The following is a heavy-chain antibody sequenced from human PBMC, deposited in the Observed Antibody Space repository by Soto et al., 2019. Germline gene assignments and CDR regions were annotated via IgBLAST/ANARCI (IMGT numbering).Heavy chain of an antibody. CDR1: GGSFSGYY. D-gene: IGHD3-10*01. CDR2: INHSGST. Sequence: PSETLSLTCAVYGGSFSGYYWSWIRQPPGKGLEWIGEINHSGSTNYNPSLKSRVTISVDTSKNQFSLKLSSVTAADTAVYYCARAPLLWAKVNWFDPWGQGTLVT. V-gene: IGHV4-34*01. CDR3: ARAPLLWAKVNWFDP. J-gene: IGHJ5*02.